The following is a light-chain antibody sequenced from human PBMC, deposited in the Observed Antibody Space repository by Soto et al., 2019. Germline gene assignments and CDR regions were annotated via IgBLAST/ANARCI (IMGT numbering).Light chain of an antibody. CDR2: NNN. CDR3: AAWDDILSGPV. CDR1: SSNIGSSY. Sequence: QLVLIQPPSASGTPGQRVTISCSGSSSNIGSSYVYWYQQLPGMAPKLLIYNNNQRPSGVPDRVSGSKSGTSASLAISGLRSEDEADYYCAAWDDILSGPVFGGGTKLTVL. V-gene: IGLV1-47*02. J-gene: IGLJ2*01.